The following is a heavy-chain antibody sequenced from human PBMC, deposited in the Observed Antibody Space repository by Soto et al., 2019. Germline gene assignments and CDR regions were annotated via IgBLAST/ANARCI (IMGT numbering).Heavy chain of an antibody. CDR1: GGSISSGDYY. V-gene: IGHV4-30-4*01. D-gene: IGHD6-13*01. J-gene: IGHJ4*02. CDR3: ARFVQAGTVDY. Sequence: SETLSLTCTVSGGSISSGDYYWSWIRQPPGKGLEWIGYIYYSGSTYYNPSLKSRVTISVDTSKNQFSLKLSSVTAADTAVYYGARFVQAGTVDYWGQGTLVTVSS. CDR2: IYYSGST.